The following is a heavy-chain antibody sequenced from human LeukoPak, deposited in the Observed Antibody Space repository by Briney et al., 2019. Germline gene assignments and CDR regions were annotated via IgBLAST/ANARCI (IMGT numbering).Heavy chain of an antibody. CDR3: ARGPLGAPNAFDI. V-gene: IGHV3-13*05. J-gene: IGHJ3*02. CDR1: GFSFSSYD. CDR2: IGTAGDP. D-gene: IGHD1-26*01. Sequence: GSLRLSCAASGFSFSSYDMHWVRQTTGEGLEWVSAIGTAGDPYYAGSVKGRFTISRENAQNSLYLQMNSLRAGDTAVYHCARGPLGAPNAFDIWGQGTMVTVSS.